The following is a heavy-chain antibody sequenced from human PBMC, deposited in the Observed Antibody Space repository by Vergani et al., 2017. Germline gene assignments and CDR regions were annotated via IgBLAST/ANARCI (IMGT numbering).Heavy chain of an antibody. CDR3: AREGCSSTSCYHFDY. CDR2: IKQDGSEK. D-gene: IGHD2-2*01. V-gene: IGHV3-7*01. Sequence: EVQLVESGGGLVQPGGSLRLSCAASGFTFSSYWMSWVRQAPGKGLEWVANIKQDGSEKYYVDSVKGRFTISRDNAKNSLYLQMNSLRADDTAVYYCAREGCSSTSCYHFDYWGQGTLVTVSS. J-gene: IGHJ4*02. CDR1: GFTFSSYW.